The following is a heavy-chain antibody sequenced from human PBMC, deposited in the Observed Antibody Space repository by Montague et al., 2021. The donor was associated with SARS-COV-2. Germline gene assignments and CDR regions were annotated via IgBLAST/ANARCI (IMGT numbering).Heavy chain of an antibody. Sequence: SETLSLTCTVSGGSITSSAYFWSWIRQPPGKGLEWIGYIYHYGSAKYNPSLKSRVTISVDTSKNQFSLKLSSVTAVDTAVYYCARHANWGWYYFDYWGQGTLVTVSS. D-gene: IGHD7-27*01. J-gene: IGHJ4*02. V-gene: IGHV4-61*05. CDR3: ARHANWGWYYFDY. CDR2: IYHYGSA. CDR1: GGSITSSAYF.